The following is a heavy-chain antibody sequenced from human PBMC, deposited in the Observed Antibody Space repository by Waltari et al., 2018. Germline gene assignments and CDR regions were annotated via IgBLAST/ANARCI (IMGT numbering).Heavy chain of an antibody. D-gene: IGHD3-22*01. CDR3: ASCSGDYYDSSAYYSCAFDV. V-gene: IGHV3-74*01. J-gene: IGHJ3*01. CDR1: GFPFSSHW. Sequence: EAQLVQSGGGSVQPGGSLRLSCAASGFPFSSHWMHWVRQVPGKGRVWVPRIDSDGSRTRYAECVKGRFTISRDNANNILHLQMNSLRAEDTAVYYCASCSGDYYDSSAYYSCAFDVCGQGTMVSVSS. CDR2: IDSDGSRT.